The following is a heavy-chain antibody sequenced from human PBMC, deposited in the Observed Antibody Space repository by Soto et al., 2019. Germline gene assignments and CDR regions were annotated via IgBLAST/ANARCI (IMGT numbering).Heavy chain of an antibody. Sequence: EVQLVESGGGLVKPGGSLRLSCAASGFAFNSHSMTWVRQAPGKGLEWVSSISISSGYIYYADSVRGRFTISRDNSKNSRSLEMNSLRVDDTAVYFCARAPLLSSRHVNSLYYYGMDVWGPGTTVTVAS. D-gene: IGHD3-16*02. J-gene: IGHJ6*02. CDR1: GFAFNSHS. V-gene: IGHV3-21*01. CDR3: ARAPLLSSRHVNSLYYYGMDV. CDR2: ISISSGYI.